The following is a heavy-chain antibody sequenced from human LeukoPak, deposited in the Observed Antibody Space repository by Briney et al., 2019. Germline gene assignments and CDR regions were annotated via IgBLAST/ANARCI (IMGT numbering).Heavy chain of an antibody. V-gene: IGHV4-59*11. CDR3: AREVWYYGSGSPNWFDP. J-gene: IGHJ5*02. Sequence: SETLSLTCTVSGGSISGHYWSWIRQPPGKGLEWIGYIYYSGSTNYNPSLKSRVTISVDTSKNQFSLRLSSVTAADTAVYYCAREVWYYGSGSPNWFDPWGQGTLVTISS. CDR1: GGSISGHY. D-gene: IGHD3-10*01. CDR2: IYYSGST.